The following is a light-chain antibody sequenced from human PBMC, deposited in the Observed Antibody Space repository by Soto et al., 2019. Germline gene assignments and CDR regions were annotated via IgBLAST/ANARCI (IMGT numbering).Light chain of an antibody. V-gene: IGKV1-39*01. Sequence: DIQMTQSPSSLSASVGDTVTITCRASQSISKHLNRYQQKPGKAPKFLIYAASSLQSGVPSRFSGSGSGTDFTLTVNSLQPEDFATYYCQQGYSSAITFGQGTRLEI. CDR2: AAS. CDR3: QQGYSSAIT. J-gene: IGKJ5*01. CDR1: QSISKH.